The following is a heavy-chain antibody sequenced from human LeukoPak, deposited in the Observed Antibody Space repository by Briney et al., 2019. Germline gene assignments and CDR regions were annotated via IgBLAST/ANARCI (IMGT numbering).Heavy chain of an antibody. CDR3: AHGYANGRSPDY. Sequence: QPGGSLRLSCVASGFTFSSHWMHWVRQAPGKGLEWVSLISGTGGTTYYADSVKGRFTISRDNSKNTLYLQMNGLRVEDTAVYYCAHGYANGRSPDYWGQGTQVTVSS. CDR1: GFTFSSHW. D-gene: IGHD2-2*01. CDR2: ISGTGGTT. J-gene: IGHJ4*02. V-gene: IGHV3-23*01.